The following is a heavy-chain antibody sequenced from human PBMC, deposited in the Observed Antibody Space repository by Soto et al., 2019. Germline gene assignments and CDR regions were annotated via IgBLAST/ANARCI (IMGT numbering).Heavy chain of an antibody. V-gene: IGHV4-59*01. CDR3: ARGIPGSASAFDI. D-gene: IGHD3-10*01. Sequence: QVQLQESGPGLVKPSETLSLTCTVSGGSISSYYWSWIRQPPGKGLEWIGYIYYSGSTNYNPSLKSRVTISVDTSKNQFSLKLSSVTAADTAVYYCARGIPGSASAFDIWGQGTMVTVSS. J-gene: IGHJ3*02. CDR1: GGSISSYY. CDR2: IYYSGST.